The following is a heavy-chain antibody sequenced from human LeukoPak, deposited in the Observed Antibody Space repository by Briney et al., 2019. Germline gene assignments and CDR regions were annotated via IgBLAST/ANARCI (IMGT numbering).Heavy chain of an antibody. CDR3: ARGPQTIAAAGGHYFDY. J-gene: IGHJ4*02. CDR2: INHSGST. V-gene: IGHV4-34*01. CDR1: GGSFSGYY. Sequence: PSETLSLTCAVYGGSFSGYYWSWIRQPPGKGLEWIGEINHSGSTNYNPSLKSRVTISVATSKNQFSLKLSSVTAAGTAVYYCARGPQTIAAAGGHYFDYWGQGTLVTVSS. D-gene: IGHD6-13*01.